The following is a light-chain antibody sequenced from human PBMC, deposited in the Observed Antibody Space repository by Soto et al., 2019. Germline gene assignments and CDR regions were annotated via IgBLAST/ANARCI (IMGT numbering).Light chain of an antibody. V-gene: IGKV3-20*01. CDR1: QTLSNSF. Sequence: ETMLNLSPGKLPLSQKERTSRSSRASQTLSNSFIAWYQQKPGQAPRLLIYDTSSRATGVPDRYSASGSGTDFTLTISRLEPEDFAVFFCQQYGTSEIIFGQGTKVDIK. J-gene: IGKJ1*01. CDR3: QQYGTSEII. CDR2: DTS.